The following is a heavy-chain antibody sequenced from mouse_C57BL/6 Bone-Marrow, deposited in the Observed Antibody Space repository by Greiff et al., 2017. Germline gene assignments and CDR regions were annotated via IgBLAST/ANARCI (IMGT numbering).Heavy chain of an antibody. CDR1: GYTFTSYW. V-gene: IGHV1-64*01. J-gene: IGHJ1*03. Sequence: VQLQQPGAELVKPGASVELSCKASGYTFTSYWMHWVKQRPGQGLEWIGMIHPNSGRTNYNEKFKSKATLTVDKSASTAYMQLSSLTSEDSAVYYCAYSNYVGYWYFDVWGTGTTVTVSS. CDR3: AYSNYVGYWYFDV. CDR2: IHPNSGRT. D-gene: IGHD2-5*01.